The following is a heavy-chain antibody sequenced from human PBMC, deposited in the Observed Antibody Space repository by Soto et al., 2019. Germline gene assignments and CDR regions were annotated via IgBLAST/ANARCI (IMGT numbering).Heavy chain of an antibody. V-gene: IGHV3-30-3*01. CDR2: ISYDGSNK. Sequence: QVPLVESGGGVVQPGRSLRLSCAASGFTFSSYAMHWVRQAPGKGLEWVAVISYDGSNKYYADSVKGRFTISRDNSKNTLYLQMNSLRAEDTAVYYCARIMITFGGVMGAFDIWGQGTMVTVSS. D-gene: IGHD3-16*01. CDR3: ARIMITFGGVMGAFDI. J-gene: IGHJ3*02. CDR1: GFTFSSYA.